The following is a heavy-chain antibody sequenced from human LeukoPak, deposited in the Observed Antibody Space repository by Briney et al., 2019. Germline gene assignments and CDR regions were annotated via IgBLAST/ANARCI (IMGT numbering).Heavy chain of an antibody. J-gene: IGHJ3*02. CDR2: IYTSGST. V-gene: IGHV4-4*07. Sequence: PSETLSLTCTVSGGSISSYYWSWIRQPAGKGLEWIGRIYTSGSTNYNPSLKSRVTVSVDTSKNQFSLKLSSVTAADTAVYYCARARSSGWYGDAFDTWGQGTMVTVSS. CDR1: GGSISSYY. CDR3: ARARSSGWYGDAFDT. D-gene: IGHD6-19*01.